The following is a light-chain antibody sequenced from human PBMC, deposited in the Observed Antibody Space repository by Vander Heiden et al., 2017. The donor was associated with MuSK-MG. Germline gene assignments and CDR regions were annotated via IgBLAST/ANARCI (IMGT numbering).Light chain of an antibody. CDR1: QSISSY. CDR2: AAS. V-gene: IGKV1-39*01. CDR3: QQSDSTRALT. Sequence: DIQMTQSPSSLSASVGDRVTITCRASQSISSYLNWYQQKPGKAPKLLIYAASSLQSGVPSRFSGSGYGTDFTLTISSLQPEDFATYYCQQSDSTRALTFGGGTKVEIK. J-gene: IGKJ4*01.